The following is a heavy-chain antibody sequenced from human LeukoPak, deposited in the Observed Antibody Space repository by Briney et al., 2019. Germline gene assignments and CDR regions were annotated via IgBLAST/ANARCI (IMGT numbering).Heavy chain of an antibody. CDR3: ARIPYSSVGYYFDY. D-gene: IGHD6-25*01. CDR1: GFTFSSYA. V-gene: IGHV3-23*01. CDR2: ISGSGGST. J-gene: IGHJ4*02. Sequence: GGSLRLSCAASGFTFSSYAMSWVRQAPGKGLEWVSAISGSGGSTYYADSVKGRFTISRDNSKNTLYLQMNSLRAEDTAVYYCARIPYSSVGYYFDYWGQGTLVTVSS.